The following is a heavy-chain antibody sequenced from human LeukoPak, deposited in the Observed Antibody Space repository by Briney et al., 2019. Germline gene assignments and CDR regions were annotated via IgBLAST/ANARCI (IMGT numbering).Heavy chain of an antibody. CDR1: AFTFSSYW. V-gene: IGHV3-7*01. CDR3: ARDPPYSDSSGYYYDY. Sequence: GGSLRLSCEASAFTFSSYWMSWVRQAPGKGLEWVANMKEDGGEINYVDSVKGRFTISRDNAKNSLYLQMNSLRAEDTAVYYCARDPPYSDSSGYYYDYWGQGTLVTVSS. CDR2: MKEDGGEI. J-gene: IGHJ4*02. D-gene: IGHD3-22*01.